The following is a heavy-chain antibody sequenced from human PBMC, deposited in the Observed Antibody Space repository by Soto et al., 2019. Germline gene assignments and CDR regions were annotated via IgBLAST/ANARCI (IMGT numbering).Heavy chain of an antibody. CDR3: AYYYYYYGMDV. V-gene: IGHV2-5*01. J-gene: IGHJ6*02. Sequence: QITLKESGPTLVKPTQTLTLTCTFSGFSLSTSGVGVGWIRQPPGKALEWLALIYWNDDKRYSPSLKSRLTITKDTSKNQVVLTMANMAPVDTATYYCAYYYYYYGMDVWGQVTTVTVSS. CDR1: GFSLSTSGVG. CDR2: IYWNDDK.